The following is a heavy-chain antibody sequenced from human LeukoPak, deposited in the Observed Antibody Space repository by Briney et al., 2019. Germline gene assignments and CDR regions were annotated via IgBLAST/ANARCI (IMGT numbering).Heavy chain of an antibody. J-gene: IGHJ6*03. Sequence: GASVKVSCKASGYTFSNFDVNRVRQAPGQGLEWMAWMNPGSGDTGYEGKFQARLTMSSNTSITTATMELSSLTSEDAAVYYGARSRRGYYMDVWGKGTTVIVSS. CDR2: MNPGSGDT. CDR1: GYTFSNFD. V-gene: IGHV1-8*02. CDR3: ARSRRGYYMDV.